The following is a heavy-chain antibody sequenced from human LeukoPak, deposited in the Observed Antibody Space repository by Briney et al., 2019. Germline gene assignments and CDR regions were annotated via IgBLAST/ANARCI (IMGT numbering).Heavy chain of an antibody. Sequence: GGSLRLSCPASGFTFSSYWMHWVRQAPGKGLVWVSRINSDGSSTSYADSVKGRFTISRDNAKNSLYLQMNSLRAEDTAVYYCAREGCSGGSCYAPAYYYYMDVWGKGTTVTVSS. D-gene: IGHD2-15*01. CDR1: GFTFSSYW. V-gene: IGHV3-74*01. J-gene: IGHJ6*03. CDR2: INSDGSST. CDR3: AREGCSGGSCYAPAYYYYMDV.